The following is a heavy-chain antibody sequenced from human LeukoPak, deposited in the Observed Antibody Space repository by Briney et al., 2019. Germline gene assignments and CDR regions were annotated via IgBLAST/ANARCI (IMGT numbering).Heavy chain of an antibody. CDR1: GGSISSYF. V-gene: IGHV4-59*01. Sequence: PSETLSLTCTVSGGSISSYFWSWIRQPPGKGLEWIGYIYYSGSTTYNPSLQSRVTILLAPSKNHFSLKLKSVTAADTAVYYCARVLRHFDSAKLHWFDPWGQGTPVTVSS. D-gene: IGHD3-9*01. J-gene: IGHJ5*01. CDR3: ARVLRHFDSAKLHWFDP. CDR2: IYYSGST.